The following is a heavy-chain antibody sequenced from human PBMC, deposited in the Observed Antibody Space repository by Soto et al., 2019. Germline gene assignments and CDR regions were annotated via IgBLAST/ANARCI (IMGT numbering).Heavy chain of an antibody. D-gene: IGHD2-2*01. CDR1: GFTFSSYG. V-gene: IGHV3-30*18. CDR3: AKVGIVVVPAAHLDY. J-gene: IGHJ4*02. Sequence: QVQLVDSGGGVVQPGRSLRLSCAASGFTFSSYGMHWVRQAPGKGLEWVAVISYDGSNKYYADSVKGRFTISRDNSKNTLYLQMNSLRAEDTAVYYCAKVGIVVVPAAHLDYWGQGTLVTVSS. CDR2: ISYDGSNK.